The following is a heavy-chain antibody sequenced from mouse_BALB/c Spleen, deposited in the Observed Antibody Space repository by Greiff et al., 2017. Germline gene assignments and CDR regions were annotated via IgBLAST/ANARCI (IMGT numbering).Heavy chain of an antibody. CDR1: GFTFSSYA. CDR2: ISSGGST. Sequence: EVMLVESGGGLVKPGGSLKLSCAASGFTFSSYAMSWVRQTPEKRLEWVASISSGGSTYYPDSVKGRFTIYRDNARNILYLQMSSLRSEDTAMYYCARNYGNYGSYAMDYWGQGTSVTVSS. CDR3: ARNYGNYGSYAMDY. J-gene: IGHJ4*01. V-gene: IGHV5-6-5*01. D-gene: IGHD2-1*01.